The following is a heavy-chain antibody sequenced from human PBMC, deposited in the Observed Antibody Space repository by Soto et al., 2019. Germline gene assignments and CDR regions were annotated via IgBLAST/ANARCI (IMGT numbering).Heavy chain of an antibody. V-gene: IGHV1-69*06. CDR1: GGTFSSYA. CDR3: ARNNRSYYNYYYGMDV. D-gene: IGHD1-26*01. Sequence: QVQLVQSGAEVKKPGSSVKVSFKASGGTFSSYAISWVRQAPGQGLEWMGGIIPIFGTANYAQKFQGRVTITADKSTSTAYMELSSLRSEDTAVYYCARNNRSYYNYYYGMDVWGQGTTVTVSS. J-gene: IGHJ6*02. CDR2: IIPIFGTA.